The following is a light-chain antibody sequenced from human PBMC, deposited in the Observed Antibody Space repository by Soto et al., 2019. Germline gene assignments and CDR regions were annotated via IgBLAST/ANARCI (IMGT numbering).Light chain of an antibody. CDR2: AAS. Sequence: DIQMTQSPSSLSASVGDRFTITCRASQDIISNLGWFQQKPGKAPKRLIYAASSLQSGVPSRFSGSGSGTEFTLTISSLQPEDFATYYCLQHHTYPRTFGPGTKVDT. J-gene: IGKJ3*01. CDR1: QDIISN. CDR3: LQHHTYPRT. V-gene: IGKV1-17*01.